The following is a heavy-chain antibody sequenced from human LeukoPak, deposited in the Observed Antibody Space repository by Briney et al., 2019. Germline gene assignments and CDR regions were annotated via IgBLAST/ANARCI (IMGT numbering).Heavy chain of an antibody. CDR1: GFTFSSYG. V-gene: IGHV3-33*01. CDR3: ARALVVVPAAHFDY. CDR2: IWYDGSNK. Sequence: GGSLRLSRAASGFTFSSYGMHWVRQAPGKGLEWVAVIWYDGSNKYYADSVKGRFTISRDNSKNTLYLQMNSLRAEDTAVYYCARALVVVPAAHFDYWGQGTLVTVSS. J-gene: IGHJ4*02. D-gene: IGHD2-2*01.